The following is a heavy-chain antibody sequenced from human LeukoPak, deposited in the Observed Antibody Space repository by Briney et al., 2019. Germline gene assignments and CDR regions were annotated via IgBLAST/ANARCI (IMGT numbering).Heavy chain of an antibody. CDR2: ISLSGLT. V-gene: IGHV4-4*02. D-gene: IGHD2-8*01. J-gene: IGHJ4*02. Sequence: SGTLSLTCRVSGGSISNTNLWGWVRQPPGQGLEWIGEISLSGLTNYNPSLKSRVTVSLDKSKNHLSLNLTSVTAADTAVYYCSRENGAFSPFGYWGQGTLVTVPS. CDR1: GGSISNTNL. CDR3: SRENGAFSPFGY.